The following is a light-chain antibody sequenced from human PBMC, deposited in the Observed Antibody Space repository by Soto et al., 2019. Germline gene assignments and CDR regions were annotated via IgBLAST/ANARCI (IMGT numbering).Light chain of an antibody. Sequence: EIVMTQSPATLSVSPGERATLSCRASQSISSNLAWYQQKPGQAPRLLIYGASTRATGIPARFSGSGSGTDFTFTISSLQSEDFAIYYCQQYNNWLPDTFGPRTKVDIK. J-gene: IGKJ3*01. CDR1: QSISSN. CDR2: GAS. CDR3: QQYNNWLPDT. V-gene: IGKV3-15*01.